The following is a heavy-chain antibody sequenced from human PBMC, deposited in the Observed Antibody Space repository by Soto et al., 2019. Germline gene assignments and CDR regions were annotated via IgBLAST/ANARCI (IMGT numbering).Heavy chain of an antibody. J-gene: IGHJ4*02. CDR2: ISASGGGT. D-gene: IGHD2-21*01. CDR3: ANDVEGGYLFRGAFDY. Sequence: GGSLRLSCVASRFTFTSYAMSWVRQAPGKGLEWVAAISASGGGTIHADSVKGRLTIPRDNFKNTLNRHINSLRAENTAAYDFANDVEGGYLFRGAFDYWGKGTQVTVS. V-gene: IGHV3-23*01. CDR1: RFTFTSYA.